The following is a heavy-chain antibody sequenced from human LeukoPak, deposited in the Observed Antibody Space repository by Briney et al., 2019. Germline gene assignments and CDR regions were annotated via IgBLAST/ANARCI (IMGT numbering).Heavy chain of an antibody. D-gene: IGHD3-10*01. CDR1: GFTFSDYY. CDR2: IRSNAYGATT. V-gene: IGHV3-49*04. J-gene: IGHJ6*04. Sequence: PGRSLRLSCAASGFTFSDYYMSWVRQAPGKGREWVSFIRSNAYGATTEYAASVKGRLTISREDTKRIAYLQMNSLKTEDTAVYYCSRADYYGSGSPISLDVWGKGTTVTVSS. CDR3: SRADYYGSGSPISLDV.